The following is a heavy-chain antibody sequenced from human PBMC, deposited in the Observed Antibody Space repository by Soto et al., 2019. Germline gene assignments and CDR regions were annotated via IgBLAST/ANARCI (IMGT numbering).Heavy chain of an antibody. V-gene: IGHV1-18*01. CDR1: GYTFSSYS. D-gene: IGHD4-17*01. CDR3: ARAVYGGNSGSWYSDL. J-gene: IGHJ2*01. Sequence: QAQLEQSGPEVKKPGASVNVSCKASGYTFSSYSISWVRQAPGQGLEWMRWISAYNGNTNYAQKIKGRVTMTRDTYTKRVNMELRSLTSDDTAVYYFARAVYGGNSGSWYSDLWGRGTLVTVSS. CDR2: ISAYNGNT.